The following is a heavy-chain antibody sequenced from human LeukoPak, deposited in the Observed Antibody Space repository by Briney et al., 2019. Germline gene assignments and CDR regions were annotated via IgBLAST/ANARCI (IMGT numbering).Heavy chain of an antibody. CDR2: ISGSGGST. J-gene: IGHJ4*02. CDR1: GFTFSSYA. CDR3: AKVRTAAPLQYYYFDY. D-gene: IGHD2/OR15-2a*01. Sequence: GGSLRLSCAASGFTFSSYAMSWVRQAPGKGLEWVSAISGSGGSTYYADSVKGRFTISRDNSKNTLYLQMNSLRAEDTAVYYCAKVRTAAPLQYYYFDYWGQGTLVTVSS. V-gene: IGHV3-23*01.